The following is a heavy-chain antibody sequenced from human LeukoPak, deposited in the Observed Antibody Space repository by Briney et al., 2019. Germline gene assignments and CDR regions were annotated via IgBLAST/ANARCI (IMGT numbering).Heavy chain of an antibody. CDR1: GGSFSGYY. D-gene: IGHD4-17*01. CDR3: AKSMTTDYYGMDV. CDR2: INHSGST. Sequence: PSETLSLTCAVYGGSFSGYYWSWIRQPPGKGLEWIGEINHSGSTNYNPSLKSRVTISVDTSKNQFSLKLSSVTAADTAVYYCAKSMTTDYYGMDVWGQGTTVTVSS. J-gene: IGHJ6*02. V-gene: IGHV4-34*01.